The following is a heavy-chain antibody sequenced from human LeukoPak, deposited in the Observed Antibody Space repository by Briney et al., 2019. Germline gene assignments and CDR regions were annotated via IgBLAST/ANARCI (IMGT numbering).Heavy chain of an antibody. Sequence: PGGSLRLSCAASGFTFSSYAMSWVRQAPGKGLEWVSAISGSGGSTYYADSVKGRFTISRDNSKKSVYLQMNSLRVEDTALYYCAKRGEYGSSPKYFDHWGQGILVTVSS. CDR2: ISGSGGST. J-gene: IGHJ4*02. CDR3: AKRGEYGSSPKYFDH. V-gene: IGHV3-23*01. D-gene: IGHD3-10*01. CDR1: GFTFSSYA.